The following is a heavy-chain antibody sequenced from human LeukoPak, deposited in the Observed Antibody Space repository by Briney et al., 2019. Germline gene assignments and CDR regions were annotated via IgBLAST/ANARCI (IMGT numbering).Heavy chain of an antibody. CDR2: IYYSGST. Sequence: AETLTLTCTVSGGSISSYYWSWRRQPPGKGLEWIGYIYYSGSTNYNPSLKSRVTISVDTSKNQFSLKLSFVTAADTAVYYCAREAHYDILTGYYNGDAFDIWGQGTMVTVSS. CDR1: GGSISSYY. V-gene: IGHV4-59*01. CDR3: AREAHYDILTGYYNGDAFDI. D-gene: IGHD3-9*01. J-gene: IGHJ3*02.